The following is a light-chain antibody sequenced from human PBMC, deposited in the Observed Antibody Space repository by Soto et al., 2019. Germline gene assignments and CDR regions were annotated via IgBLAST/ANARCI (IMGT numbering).Light chain of an antibody. J-gene: IGKJ1*01. V-gene: IGKV1-5*01. CDR1: QSISSW. CDR3: QQYNSLWT. CDR2: DAS. Sequence: DIQMSQSPSTLSASVGERVTITCRASQSISSWLAWYQQRPGKAPKLLIYDASSLESGVPSRFSGSGSGTESTLTISSLQPDDFATYYCQQYNSLWTFGQGTKVDIK.